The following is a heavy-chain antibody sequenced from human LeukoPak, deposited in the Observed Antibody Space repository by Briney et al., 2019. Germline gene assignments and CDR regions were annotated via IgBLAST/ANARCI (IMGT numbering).Heavy chain of an antibody. J-gene: IGHJ5*02. V-gene: IGHV1-46*01. D-gene: IGHD1-26*01. CDR3: ARNSGSYRWFDL. CDR2: INPSGGST. Sequence: GASVKVSCKASGYTFTSYYMHWVRQAPGQGLEWMGIINPSGGSTSYAQKFQGRVTMTRDMSTSTVYMELSSLRSEDTAVYYCARNSGSYRWFDLWGQGTLVTVSS. CDR1: GYTFTSYY.